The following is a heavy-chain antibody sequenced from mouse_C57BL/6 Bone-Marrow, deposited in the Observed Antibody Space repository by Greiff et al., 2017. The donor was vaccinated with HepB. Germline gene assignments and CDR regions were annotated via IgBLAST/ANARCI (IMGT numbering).Heavy chain of an antibody. CDR1: GFTFSSYA. D-gene: IGHD4-1*01. CDR3: ARSGLDY. V-gene: IGHV5-4*01. Sequence: EVQLVESGGGLVKPGGSLKLSCAASGFTFSSYAMSWVRQTPEKRLEWVATISDGGSYTYYPDNVKGRFTISRDNAKNNLYLQMSHLKSEDTAMYYCARSGLDYWGQGTTLTVSS. J-gene: IGHJ2*01. CDR2: ISDGGSYT.